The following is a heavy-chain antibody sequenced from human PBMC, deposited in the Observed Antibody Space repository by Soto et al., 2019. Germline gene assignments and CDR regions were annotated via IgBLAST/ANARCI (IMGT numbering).Heavy chain of an antibody. J-gene: IGHJ6*02. Sequence: GGSLRLSCAASGFTFSSYGMHWVRQAPGKGLEWVAVIWYDGSNKYYADSVKGRFTISRDNSKNTLYLQMNSLRAEDTAVYYCARSRKRGWDYYYYGTDVWGQGTKVTVSS. CDR2: IWYDGSNK. D-gene: IGHD6-19*01. CDR3: ARSRKRGWDYYYYGTDV. V-gene: IGHV3-33*01. CDR1: GFTFSSYG.